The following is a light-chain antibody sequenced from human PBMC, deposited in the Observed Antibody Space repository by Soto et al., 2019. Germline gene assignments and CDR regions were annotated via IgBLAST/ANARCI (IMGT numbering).Light chain of an antibody. CDR1: QGASD. CDR2: GVS. V-gene: IGKV3-20*01. Sequence: TQFPSSLSASVGDRVTIFCRASQGASDIAWYQQKPGQAPKFLIYGVSSRATGIPDRFSGSGSGTDFTLTISRLEPEDFAVYHCQQYGSSPLITFGQGTRLEIK. J-gene: IGKJ5*01. CDR3: QQYGSSPLIT.